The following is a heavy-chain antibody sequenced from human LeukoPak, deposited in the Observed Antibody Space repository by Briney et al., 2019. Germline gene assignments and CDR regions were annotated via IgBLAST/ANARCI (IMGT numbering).Heavy chain of an antibody. Sequence: PGRSLGLSCAASGFTFSTYGMHWVRQAPGKGLEWVAVVSYDGSNKYYADSVKGRFTISRDNSKNTLYLQLNSLRAEDTALYYCAKDSDAFDIWGQGTMVTVSS. J-gene: IGHJ3*02. CDR3: AKDSDAFDI. CDR2: VSYDGSNK. V-gene: IGHV3-30*18. CDR1: GFTFSTYG.